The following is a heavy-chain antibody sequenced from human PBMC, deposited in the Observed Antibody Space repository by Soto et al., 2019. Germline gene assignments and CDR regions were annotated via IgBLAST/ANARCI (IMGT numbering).Heavy chain of an antibody. D-gene: IGHD4-17*01. CDR2: IYYSGST. CDR1: GGSISSGGYY. J-gene: IGHJ5*02. V-gene: IGHV4-31*03. CDR3: ARARTTVTTWSYGTVGWFDP. Sequence: QVQLQESGPGLVKPSQTLSLTCTVSGGSISSGGYYWSWIRQHPGKGLEWIGYIYYSGSTYYNPSLKSRVTISVDTSKNQFSLKLSSVTAADTAVYYCARARTTVTTWSYGTVGWFDPWGQGTLVTVSS.